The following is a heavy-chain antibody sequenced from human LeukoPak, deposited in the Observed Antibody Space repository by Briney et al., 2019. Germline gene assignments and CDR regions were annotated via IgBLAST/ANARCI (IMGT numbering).Heavy chain of an antibody. CDR1: GFTFSDYY. D-gene: IGHD3-16*01. Sequence: GGSLRLSCAASGFTFSDYYMSWIRQAPGKGLEWVANIKQDGSEKYYVDSVKGRFTISRDNAKNSLYLQMNSLRAEDTAVYYCARGFEGDYFDYWGQGTLVAVSS. CDR2: IKQDGSEK. V-gene: IGHV3-7*04. CDR3: ARGFEGDYFDY. J-gene: IGHJ4*02.